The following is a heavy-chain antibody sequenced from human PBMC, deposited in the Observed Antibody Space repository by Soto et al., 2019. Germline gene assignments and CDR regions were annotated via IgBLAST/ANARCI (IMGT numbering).Heavy chain of an antibody. CDR3: TTGRDDLLY. D-gene: IGHD1-26*01. Sequence: EVQLVESGGGLVKPGGSLRLSCAVSGFTFDKVWMNWVRQAPGKGLEWVGRIKSKTDGGTTDYAGPVKGRFTISRDDSKTMLYLQTNSLKPENTGMYFCTTGRDDLLYWGQGTLVTVSS. CDR1: GFTFDKVW. V-gene: IGHV3-15*07. J-gene: IGHJ4*02. CDR2: IKSKTDGGTT.